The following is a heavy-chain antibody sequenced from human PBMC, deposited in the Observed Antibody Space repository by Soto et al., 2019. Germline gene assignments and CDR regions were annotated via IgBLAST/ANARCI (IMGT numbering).Heavy chain of an antibody. CDR2: ISYDGSNK. D-gene: IGHD3-16*01. CDR3: AFWPAGGQGGEDFDY. V-gene: IGHV3-30*03. J-gene: IGHJ4*02. Sequence: PGGSLRLSCAASGFTFSSYGMHWVRQAPGKGLEWVAVISYDGSNKYYADSVKGRFTISRDNSKNTLYLQMNSLRAEDTAVYYCAFWPAGGQGGEDFDYWGQGTLVTVSS. CDR1: GFTFSSYG.